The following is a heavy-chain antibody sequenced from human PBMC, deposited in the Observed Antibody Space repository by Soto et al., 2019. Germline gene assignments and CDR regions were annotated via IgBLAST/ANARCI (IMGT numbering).Heavy chain of an antibody. V-gene: IGHV1-69*01. CDR3: STSVYCSTTRCYYYYGLDV. J-gene: IGHJ6*02. Sequence: QVQLVQSGAEVKKPGSSVKVSCKVSGGTFSSHSINWVRQAPGQGPEWMGGIIPIFGTENYAQKFQGRVTITADESTSTDYMELSSLTSEDTALYYCSTSVYCSTTRCYYYYGLDVWGQGTRVIVSS. CDR1: GGTFSSHS. CDR2: IIPIFGTE. D-gene: IGHD2-2*01.